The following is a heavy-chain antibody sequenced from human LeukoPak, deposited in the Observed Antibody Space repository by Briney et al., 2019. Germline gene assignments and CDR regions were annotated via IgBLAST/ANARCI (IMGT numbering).Heavy chain of an antibody. CDR2: ISSSGSYI. V-gene: IGHV3-21*01. D-gene: IGHD5-12*01. CDR1: GFTFSSYS. J-gene: IGHJ4*02. Sequence: PGGSLRLSCAASGFTFSSYSMNWVRQAPGKGLEWVSSISSSGSYIYYADSVKGRFTISRDNAKNSLYLQMNSLRAEDTAVYYCARGGRYFDYWGQGTLVTVSS. CDR3: ARGGRYFDY.